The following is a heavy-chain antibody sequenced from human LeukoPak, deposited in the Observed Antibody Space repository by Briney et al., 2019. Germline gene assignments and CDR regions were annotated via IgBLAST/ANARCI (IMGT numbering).Heavy chain of an antibody. CDR1: GFPFSSYW. J-gene: IGHJ4*02. CDR3: TRVGYIDEGIDY. V-gene: IGHV3-7*04. CDR2: IKQDGSKK. D-gene: IGHD5-24*01. Sequence: GGSLRLSCVASGFPFSSYWMTWVRQAPGKGLEWVANIKQDGSKKSYVDSVKGRFTISRDNAKNSLHLQMNSLRAEDTAIYYCTRVGYIDEGIDYWGQGTLVTVSS.